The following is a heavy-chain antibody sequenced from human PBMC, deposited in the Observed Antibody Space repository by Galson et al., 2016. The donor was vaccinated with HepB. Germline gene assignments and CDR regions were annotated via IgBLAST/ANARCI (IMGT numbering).Heavy chain of an antibody. Sequence: LRLSCAAPGFTLGSYGLHWVRQAPGKGLEGGGFISSDGHNRYYGDSVKGRFTISRDISKNTLFLEMNNLRGEDTAVYYCAKDRRGSTYGLGLSDYWGPGTLVTVSS. D-gene: IGHD5-18*01. CDR2: ISSDGHNR. CDR3: AKDRRGSTYGLGLSDY. J-gene: IGHJ4*02. CDR1: GFTLGSYG. V-gene: IGHV3-30*18.